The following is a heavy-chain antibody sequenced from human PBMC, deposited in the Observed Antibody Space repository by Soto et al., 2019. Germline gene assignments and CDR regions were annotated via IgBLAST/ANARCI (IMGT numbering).Heavy chain of an antibody. CDR2: INPSGGST. CDR1: VYTFTSYY. Sequence: XSLKVSCKASVYTFTSYYMHWVRQAPGQGLEWMGIINPSGGSTSYAQKFQGRVTMTRDTSTSTVYMELSSLRSEDTAVYYCARDLRLSTGTIGFGMDVWGQGTTVTGSS. CDR3: ARDLRLSTGTIGFGMDV. J-gene: IGHJ6*02. V-gene: IGHV1-46*01. D-gene: IGHD1-1*01.